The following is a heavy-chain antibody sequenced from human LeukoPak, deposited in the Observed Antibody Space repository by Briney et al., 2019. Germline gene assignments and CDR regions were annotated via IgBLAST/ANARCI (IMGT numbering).Heavy chain of an antibody. CDR1: GFTFSSYS. CDR2: ISYDGSNK. J-gene: IGHJ4*02. D-gene: IGHD2-21*02. CDR3: ARAGIVVVTAAQDY. V-gene: IGHV3-30*03. Sequence: GGSLRLSCAASGFTFSSYSMNWVRQAPGKGLEWVAVISYDGSNKYYADSVKGRFTISRDNSKNTLYLQMNSLRAEDTAVYYCARAGIVVVTAAQDYWGQGTLVTVSS.